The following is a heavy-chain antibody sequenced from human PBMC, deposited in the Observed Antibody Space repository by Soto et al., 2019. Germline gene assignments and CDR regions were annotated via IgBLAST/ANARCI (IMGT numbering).Heavy chain of an antibody. V-gene: IGHV1-24*01. J-gene: IGHJ5*02. CDR1: GYTLTELS. CDR3: ATSAVYSSSSGWFDP. CDR2: FDPEDGET. Sequence: ASVKVSCKVSGYTLTELSMYWVRQAPGKGLEWMGGFDPEDGETIYAQKFQGRVTMTEDTSTDTAYMELSSLRSEDTAVYYCATSAVYSSSSGWFDPWGQGTLVTVSS. D-gene: IGHD6-6*01.